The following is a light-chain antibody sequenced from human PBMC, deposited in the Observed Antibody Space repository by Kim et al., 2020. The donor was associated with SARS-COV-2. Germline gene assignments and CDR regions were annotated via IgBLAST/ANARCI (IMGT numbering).Light chain of an antibody. CDR1: SGHSSYV. Sequence: QPVLTQSPSASASLGASVKLTCTLSSGHSSYVVAWHQQQPEKGPRYLMKVNNDGSHTKGDGIPDRFSGSSSGPERYLTISSLQSEDEADYYCQTWGTAIRVFGGGTKLTVL. V-gene: IGLV4-69*01. J-gene: IGLJ3*02. CDR3: QTWGTAIRV. CDR2: VNNDGSH.